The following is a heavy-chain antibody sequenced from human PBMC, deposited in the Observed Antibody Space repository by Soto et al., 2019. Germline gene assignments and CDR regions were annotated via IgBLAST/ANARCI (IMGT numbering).Heavy chain of an antibody. Sequence: GGSLRLSCAASGFTVSSNYMSWVRQAPGKGLEWVSVIYSGGSTYYADSVKGRFTISRDNSKNTLYLQMNSLRAEDTSVYYCARDLTGDAFDIWGQGTMVTVSS. CDR2: IYSGGST. J-gene: IGHJ3*02. D-gene: IGHD7-27*01. CDR1: GFTVSSNY. CDR3: ARDLTGDAFDI. V-gene: IGHV3-53*01.